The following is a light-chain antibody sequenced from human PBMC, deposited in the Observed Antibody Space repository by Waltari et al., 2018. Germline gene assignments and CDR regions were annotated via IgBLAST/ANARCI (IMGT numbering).Light chain of an antibody. CDR2: DVR. J-gene: IGLJ2*01. V-gene: IGLV2-14*03. Sequence: QSALTQPASVSGSPGQSITISCTGTSSDIGRYNYVSWFQQHPGKAPKLMIYDVRNRPSGVSNRFSGSKSDSTASLTLSGLQADDAAVYFCNSFTSSNTVIFGGGTKLTV. CDR1: SSDIGRYNY. CDR3: NSFTSSNTVI.